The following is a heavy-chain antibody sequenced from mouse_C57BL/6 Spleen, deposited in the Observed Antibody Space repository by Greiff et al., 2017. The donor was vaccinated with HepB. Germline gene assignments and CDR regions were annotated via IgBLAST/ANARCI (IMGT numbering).Heavy chain of an antibody. CDR3: ARDRGLLPYYFDY. Sequence: EVHLVESGGGLVKPGGSLKLSCAASGFTFSSYALSWVRQTPEKRLEWVATISDGGSYTSYPDNVKGRFTISRDNAKNNLYLQMSHLKSEDTAMYYCARDRGLLPYYFDYWGQGTTLTVSS. CDR2: ISDGGSYT. J-gene: IGHJ2*01. CDR1: GFTFSSYA. V-gene: IGHV5-4*01. D-gene: IGHD2-3*01.